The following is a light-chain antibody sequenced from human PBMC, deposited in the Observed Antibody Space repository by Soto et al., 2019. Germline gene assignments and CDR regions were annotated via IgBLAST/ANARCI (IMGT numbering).Light chain of an antibody. CDR3: QQSYMDPIT. CDR1: QSISTY. V-gene: IGKV1-39*01. Sequence: DIQMTQSPSSLSASVGNRVTITCRASQSISTYLNWYQKKPGKAPNLLIYDASRLQSGVPSRFSGSGGGTDFTLSISSVQPEDFATYFCQQSYMDPITFGQGTQLEF. CDR2: DAS. J-gene: IGKJ5*01.